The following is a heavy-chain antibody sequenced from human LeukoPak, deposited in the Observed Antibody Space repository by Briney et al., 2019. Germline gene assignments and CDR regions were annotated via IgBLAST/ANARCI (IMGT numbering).Heavy chain of an antibody. J-gene: IGHJ5*02. CDR1: GYTFTSYD. CDR3: ARNDEHPTLAYCGGDCYSGWFDP. V-gene: IGHV1-8*01. CDR2: MNPNSGNT. Sequence: ASVKVSCKASGYTFTSYDINWVRQATGQGLEWMGWMNPNSGNTGYAQKFQGRVTITADKSTSTAYMELSSLRSEDTAVYYCARNDEHPTLAYCGGDCYSGWFDPWGQGTLVTVSS. D-gene: IGHD2-21*02.